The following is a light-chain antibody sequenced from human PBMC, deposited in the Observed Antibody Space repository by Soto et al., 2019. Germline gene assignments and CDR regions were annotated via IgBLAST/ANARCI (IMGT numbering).Light chain of an antibody. CDR2: DNN. V-gene: IGLV6-57*01. CDR3: QSDDDPKI. Sequence: NFMLTQPHSVSESPGKTVTISCTRSSGSIASDYVHWYQQRPGSSPTTLIYDNNLRPSGVPDRFSGSIDSSSNSASLTISGLKTEDEADYSCQSDDDPKIFGGGTKLTVL. J-gene: IGLJ2*01. CDR1: SGSIASDY.